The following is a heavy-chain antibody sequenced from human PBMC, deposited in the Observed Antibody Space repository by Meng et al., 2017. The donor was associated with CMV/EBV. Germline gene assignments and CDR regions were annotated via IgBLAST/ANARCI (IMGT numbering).Heavy chain of an antibody. CDR3: ARMEVGGGSCYSDY. CDR1: GSTFTSYC. CDR2: ISAYNGNT. D-gene: IGHD2-15*01. V-gene: IGHV1-18*01. Sequence: VQLGQLGAEVKKPGASVKVSWKSSGSTFTSYCISWVRQAPGQGLEWMGWISAYNGNTNYAQKLQGRVTMTTDTSTSTAYMELRSLRSDDTAVYYCARMEVGGGSCYSDYWGQGTLVTVSS. J-gene: IGHJ4*02.